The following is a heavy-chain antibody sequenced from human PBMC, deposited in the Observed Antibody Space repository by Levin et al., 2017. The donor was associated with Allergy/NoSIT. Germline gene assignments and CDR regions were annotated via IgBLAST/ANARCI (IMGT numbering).Heavy chain of an antibody. CDR2: IIPIFGST. CDR1: GGTFNTYV. D-gene: IGHD4-17*01. Sequence: GGSLRLSCKASGGTFNTYVFSWVRQAPGQRPEWMGGIIPIFGSTNYAQKFQGRVTITADEATSTAYMELTSLTSEDTAVYYCARAGGNMNYAEYYYYGLDVWGQGTTVIVSS. V-gene: IGHV1-69*01. J-gene: IGHJ6*02. CDR3: ARAGGNMNYAEYYYYGLDV.